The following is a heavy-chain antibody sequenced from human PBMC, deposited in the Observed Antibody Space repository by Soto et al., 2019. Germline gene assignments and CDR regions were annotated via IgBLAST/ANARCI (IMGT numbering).Heavy chain of an antibody. V-gene: IGHV4-30-2*01. D-gene: IGHD1-26*01. CDR1: GGSISSGGYS. J-gene: IGHJ6*02. CDR2: IYHSGST. CDR3: ARDVGVWTSYGMDV. Sequence: TLSRTCAVSGGSISSGGYSWSWIRQPPGKGLEWIGYIYHSGSTYYNPSLKSRVTISVDRSKNQFSLKLSSVTAADTAVYYCARDVGVWTSYGMDVWGQGTTVTVS.